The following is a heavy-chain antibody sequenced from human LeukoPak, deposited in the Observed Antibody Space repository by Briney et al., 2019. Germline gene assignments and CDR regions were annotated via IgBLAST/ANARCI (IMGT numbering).Heavy chain of an antibody. D-gene: IGHD4-11*01. CDR2: IYYSGST. J-gene: IGHJ4*02. CDR1: GGSISSYY. V-gene: IGHV4-59*12. Sequence: SETLSLTCTVSGGSISSYYWSWLRQPPGKGLEWIGYIYYSGSTNYNPSLKSRVTISVDTSKNQFSLKLSSVTAADTAVYYCARSTVTTPNYFDYWGQGTLVTVSS. CDR3: ARSTVTTPNYFDY.